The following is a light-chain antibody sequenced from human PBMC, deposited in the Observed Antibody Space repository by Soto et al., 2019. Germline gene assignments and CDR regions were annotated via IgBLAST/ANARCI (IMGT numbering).Light chain of an antibody. CDR2: DAS. V-gene: IGKV1-33*01. J-gene: IGKJ5*01. CDR3: QQYSHLIT. Sequence: DIQMTQSPSSLSASVGDRVTITFQASQDITNYLNWYRQKPGKAPKLLIYDASNLQTGVPSRFSGGGSGTDFTFTISSLQPEDIATYYCQQYSHLITFGQGTRLEI. CDR1: QDITNY.